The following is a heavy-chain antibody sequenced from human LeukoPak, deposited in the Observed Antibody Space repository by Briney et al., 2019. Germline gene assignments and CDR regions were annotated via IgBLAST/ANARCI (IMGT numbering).Heavy chain of an antibody. J-gene: IGHJ3*02. D-gene: IGHD2-2*01. Sequence: GGSLRLSCAASGFTFSSYGMHWVRQAPGKGVEWVAFIRYDGSNKYYADSVKGRFTISRDNSKNTLYLQMNSLRAEDTAVYYCAKDLGDIVVVPAADIWGQGTMVTVSS. CDR1: GFTFSSYG. V-gene: IGHV3-30*02. CDR2: IRYDGSNK. CDR3: AKDLGDIVVVPAADI.